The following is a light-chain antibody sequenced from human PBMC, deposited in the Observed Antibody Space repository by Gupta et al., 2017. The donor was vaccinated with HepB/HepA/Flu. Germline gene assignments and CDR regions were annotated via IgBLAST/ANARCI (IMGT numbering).Light chain of an antibody. Sequence: DIQMTQSPSSLSASVGDRVAITCRASQSITTYLNWYQQKLGKAPKLLIYGASSLQSGAPPRFSGSGSGTDFTLTISRLQPEDFATYYCQQSYRIPLTFGGGTKVEI. CDR3: QQSYRIPLT. V-gene: IGKV1-39*01. J-gene: IGKJ4*01. CDR1: QSITTY. CDR2: GAS.